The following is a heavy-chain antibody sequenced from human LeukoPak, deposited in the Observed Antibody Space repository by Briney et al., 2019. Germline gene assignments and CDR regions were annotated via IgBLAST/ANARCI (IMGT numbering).Heavy chain of an antibody. CDR3: ARVVRYYYDSSGYYKDAFDR. Sequence: SETLSLTCTVSGGSISSYYWSWIRQPPGKGLEWIGYIYYSGSTNYNPSLKSRVTISVDTSKNQFSLKLSSVTAADTAVDYCARVVRYYYDSSGYYKDAFDRWCRATNVSVCS. V-gene: IGHV4-59*01. D-gene: IGHD3-22*01. CDR1: GGSISSYY. CDR2: IYYSGST. J-gene: IGHJ3*02.